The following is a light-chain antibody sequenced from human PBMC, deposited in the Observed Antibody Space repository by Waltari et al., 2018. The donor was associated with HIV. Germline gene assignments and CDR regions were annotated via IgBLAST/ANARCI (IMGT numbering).Light chain of an antibody. CDR1: SANIGVTH. CDR2: RNN. Sequence: QSVLTEPPSASGTPGHRVTISCSGVSANIGVTHVYCYQQFPGTAPKLLIYRNNQRPSGVPDRFSGSKSGTSASLVISGLRSEDEADYYCAAWDDSLSGVFGGGTKLTVL. J-gene: IGLJ2*01. V-gene: IGLV1-47*01. CDR3: AAWDDSLSGV.